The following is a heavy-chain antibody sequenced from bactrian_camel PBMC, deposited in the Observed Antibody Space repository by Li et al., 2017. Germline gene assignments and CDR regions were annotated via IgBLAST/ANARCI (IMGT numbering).Heavy chain of an antibody. CDR3: AADQGFGGHSGGYCYGADHGY. CDR2: IDSNGIT. Sequence: QVQLVESGGGSAQVGGSLRLSCTYNPSRYCMGSFRLGPGKEREGVAAIDSNGITSYADSVKGRFTISKDNAKNIVYLQMKSLKREDTAMYLCAADQGFGGHSGGYCYGADHGYWGQGTQVTVS. V-gene: IGHV3S53*01. CDR1: PSRYC. D-gene: IGHD3*01. J-gene: IGHJ6*01.